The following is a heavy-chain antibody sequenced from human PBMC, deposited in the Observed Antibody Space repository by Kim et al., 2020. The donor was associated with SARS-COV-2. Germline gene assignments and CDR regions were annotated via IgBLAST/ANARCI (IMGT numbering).Heavy chain of an antibody. V-gene: IGHV3-11*01. D-gene: IGHD1-1*01. Sequence: GGSLRLSCAASGLSFSDSYMNWVRQAPGKGLEWLSFISTRGESIFYADSVEGRFTISRDNAKHSLYLQMNYLRDEDTAVYYCARSGNGNNAFGIWGQGVLVTVS. CDR3: ARSGNGNNAFGI. J-gene: IGHJ4*01. CDR1: GLSFSDSY. CDR2: ISTRGESI.